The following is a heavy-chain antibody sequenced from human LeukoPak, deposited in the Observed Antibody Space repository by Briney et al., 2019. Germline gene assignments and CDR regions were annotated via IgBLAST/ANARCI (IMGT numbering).Heavy chain of an antibody. V-gene: IGHV1-69*01. J-gene: IGHJ5*02. Sequence: GSSVTVSCTASGGTFSSYAISWVRQAPGQGLEWMGGIIPIFGTANYAQKFQGRVTITADESTSTAYMELSSLRSEDTAVYYCARDREGHCSSTSCYFRSHWFDPWGQGTLVTVSS. CDR2: IIPIFGTA. CDR1: GGTFSSYA. D-gene: IGHD2-2*01. CDR3: ARDREGHCSSTSCYFRSHWFDP.